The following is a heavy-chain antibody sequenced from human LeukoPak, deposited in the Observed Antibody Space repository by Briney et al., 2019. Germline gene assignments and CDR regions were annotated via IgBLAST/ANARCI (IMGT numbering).Heavy chain of an antibody. CDR3: ARDRGVSAWPRYFQH. CDR2: IYDDGTT. J-gene: IGHJ1*01. Sequence: GGSLRLSCAASGFAVSSNYMSWVRQAPGKGLEWVSVIYDDGTTYYAVSVRGRFTISKDNYKNTLYLQMNSQEDEDTGVYDCARDRGVSAWPRYFQHWGQGRLVTVS. V-gene: IGHV3-53*01. D-gene: IGHD6-19*01. CDR1: GFAVSSNY.